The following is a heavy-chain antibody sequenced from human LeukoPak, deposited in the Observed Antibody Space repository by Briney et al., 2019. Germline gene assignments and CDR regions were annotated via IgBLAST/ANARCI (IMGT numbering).Heavy chain of an antibody. Sequence: SETLSLTCTVSGGSISSYYWSWIRQPAGKGLEWTGRFYTSGSTNYNPSLKSRVTMSVDTSKNQFSLKLSSVTAADTAVYYCARLAVAGRAVDYWGQGTLVTVSS. CDR3: ARLAVAGRAVDY. V-gene: IGHV4-4*07. J-gene: IGHJ4*02. D-gene: IGHD6-19*01. CDR1: GGSISSYY. CDR2: FYTSGST.